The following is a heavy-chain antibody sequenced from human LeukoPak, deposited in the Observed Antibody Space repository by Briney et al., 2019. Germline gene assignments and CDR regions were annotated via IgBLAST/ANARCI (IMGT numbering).Heavy chain of an antibody. J-gene: IGHJ5*02. Sequence: GGSLRHSCAASGFTFSNYWMAWVRQAPAKGLEWVANIKQDGSEKYYVDSVKGRFTISRDNAKNSLFLEMNSLRAEDTAVYYCARDPRSAGRYNWFDPWGQGTLVTVSS. CDR2: IKQDGSEK. CDR1: GFTFSNYW. D-gene: IGHD2-15*01. CDR3: ARDPRSAGRYNWFDP. V-gene: IGHV3-7*03.